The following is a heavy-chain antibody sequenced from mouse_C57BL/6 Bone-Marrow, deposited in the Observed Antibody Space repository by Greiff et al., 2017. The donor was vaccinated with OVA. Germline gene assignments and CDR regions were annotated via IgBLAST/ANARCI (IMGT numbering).Heavy chain of an antibody. CDR3: ARRDYYGSTSDWYFDV. CDR1: GYTFTSYW. CDR2: INPSSGYT. Sequence: QVQLQQSGADLVKPGASVKLSCKASGYTFTSYWMHWVKQRPGQGLEWIGYINPSSGYTKYNQKFKDKATLPAAKSSSPAYIQLSSMTYEDSAVYYCARRDYYGSTSDWYFDVWGTGTTVTVAS. J-gene: IGHJ1*03. D-gene: IGHD1-1*01. V-gene: IGHV1-7*01.